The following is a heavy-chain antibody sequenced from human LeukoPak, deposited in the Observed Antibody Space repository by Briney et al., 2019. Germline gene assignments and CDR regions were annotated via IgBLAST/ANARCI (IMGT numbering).Heavy chain of an antibody. J-gene: IGHJ4*02. CDR1: GYSISSGYY. V-gene: IGHV4-38-2*01. CDR3: VRLGAALFDY. Sequence: SETLSLTCAVSGYSISSGYYWGWIRQPPGKGLEWIGWFYQSGSTFYNPSLKTRVNISGESPKHQFSLNVRSVTAADAAVFYCVRLGAALFDYWGQGTLVTVSS. D-gene: IGHD6-13*01. CDR2: FYQSGST.